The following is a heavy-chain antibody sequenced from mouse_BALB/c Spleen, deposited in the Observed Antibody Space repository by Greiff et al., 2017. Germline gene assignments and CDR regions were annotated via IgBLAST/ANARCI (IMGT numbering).Heavy chain of an antibody. D-gene: IGHD1-1*01. CDR2: IDPENGDT. J-gene: IGHJ3*01. Sequence: VQLQQSGAELVRSGASVKLSCTASGFNIKDYYMHWVKQRPEQGLEWIGWIDPENGDTEYAPKFQGKATMTADTSSNTAYLQLSSLTSEDTAVYYCNADGSSPFAYWGQGTLVTVSA. V-gene: IGHV14-4*02. CDR1: GFNIKDYY. CDR3: NADGSSPFAY.